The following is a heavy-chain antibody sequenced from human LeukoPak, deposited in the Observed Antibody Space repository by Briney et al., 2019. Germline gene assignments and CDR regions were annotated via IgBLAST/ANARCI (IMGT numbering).Heavy chain of an antibody. V-gene: IGHV3-74*01. J-gene: IGHJ6*03. D-gene: IGHD3-16*01. Sequence: PGGSLRLSCAASGFTFSSYWMHWVRQAPGKGLVYVSRINSDGTSTTYADSVKGRFTISRDNAKNSLYLQMNSVRAEHTAVYYCAKGAAGGGGVTNYYYYYLDVWGKGATVTVSS. CDR2: INSDGTST. CDR1: GFTFSSYW. CDR3: AKGAAGGGGVTNYYYYYLDV.